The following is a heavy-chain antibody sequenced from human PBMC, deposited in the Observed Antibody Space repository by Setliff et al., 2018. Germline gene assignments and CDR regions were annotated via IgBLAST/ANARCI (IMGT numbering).Heavy chain of an antibody. CDR3: AMALALAWDFDI. J-gene: IGHJ3*02. D-gene: IGHD3-3*02. V-gene: IGHV5-51*01. CDR2: IYPGDTDT. Sequence: GESLKISCKGSGYSFTSYWIGWVRQMPGEGLEWMGIIYPGDTDTRYSPSFQGQVTISADKSISTAYLQWSSLKASDTAMYYSAMALALAWDFDIWGQGTMVTVSS. CDR1: GYSFTSYW.